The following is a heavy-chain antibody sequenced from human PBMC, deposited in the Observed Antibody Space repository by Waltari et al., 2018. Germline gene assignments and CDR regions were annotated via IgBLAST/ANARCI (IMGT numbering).Heavy chain of an antibody. Sequence: QVQLVESGGGVVQPGRSLRLSCAASGFTFSSYGMHWVRQAPGKGLEWVAGIWYDGSNKYYADSVKGRFTISRDNSKNTLYLQMNSLRAEDTAVYYCARGSVAGTDYYYGMDVWGQGTTVTVSS. V-gene: IGHV3-33*01. J-gene: IGHJ6*02. CDR3: ARGSVAGTDYYYGMDV. D-gene: IGHD6-19*01. CDR2: IWYDGSNK. CDR1: GFTFSSYG.